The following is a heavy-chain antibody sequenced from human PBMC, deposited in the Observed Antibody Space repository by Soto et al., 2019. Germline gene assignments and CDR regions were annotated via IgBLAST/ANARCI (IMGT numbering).Heavy chain of an antibody. CDR1: GYTFTSYG. Sequence: ASVKVSCKASGYTFTSYGISWVRQAPGQGLEWMGWISAYNGNTNYAQKLQGRVTMTTDTSTSTAYMELRSLRSDDTAVYYCAGDSRVATHFDYWGQGTLVTVSS. V-gene: IGHV1-18*01. CDR3: AGDSRVATHFDY. D-gene: IGHD2-15*01. CDR2: ISAYNGNT. J-gene: IGHJ4*02.